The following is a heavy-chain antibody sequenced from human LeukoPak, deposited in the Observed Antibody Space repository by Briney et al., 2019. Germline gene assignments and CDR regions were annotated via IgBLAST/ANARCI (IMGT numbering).Heavy chain of an antibody. CDR2: ISAYNGNT. J-gene: IGHJ3*02. D-gene: IGHD3-22*01. CDR1: GYTFTSYG. Sequence: ASVKVSCKASGYTFTSYGISWVRQAPGQGLEWMGWISAYNGNTNYAQKLQGRVTMTTDTSTSTAYMELRSLRSDDTAVYYCAREIYHDSSGYYDDAFDIWGQGTMVTVSS. CDR3: AREIYHDSSGYYDDAFDI. V-gene: IGHV1-18*01.